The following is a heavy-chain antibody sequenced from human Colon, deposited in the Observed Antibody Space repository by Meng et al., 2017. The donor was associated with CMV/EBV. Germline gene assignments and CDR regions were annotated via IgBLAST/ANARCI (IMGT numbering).Heavy chain of an antibody. CDR3: ARGVRP. CDR1: GFTFDDYE. Sequence: GESLKISCAASGFTFDDYEMTWFRQAPGKGLEWVASISNSGSMIYYADSVKGRFTLSRDSANNSMFLQMNSLRVDDTGVYYCARGVRPWGQGALVTVSS. J-gene: IGHJ5*02. V-gene: IGHV3-48*03. CDR2: ISNSGSMI.